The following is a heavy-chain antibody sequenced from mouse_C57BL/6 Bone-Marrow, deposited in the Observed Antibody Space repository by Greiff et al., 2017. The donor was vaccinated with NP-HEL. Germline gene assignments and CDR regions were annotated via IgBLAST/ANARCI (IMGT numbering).Heavy chain of an antibody. V-gene: IGHV1-76*01. J-gene: IGHJ2*01. Sequence: VQLVESGAELVRPGASVKLSCKASGYTFTDYYINWVKQRPGQGLEWIARIYPGSGNTYYNEKFKGKATLTAEKSSSTAYMQLSSLTSEDSAVYFCAGFSYYFDYWGQGTTLTVSS. CDR2: IYPGSGNT. CDR3: AGFSYYFDY. CDR1: GYTFTDYY.